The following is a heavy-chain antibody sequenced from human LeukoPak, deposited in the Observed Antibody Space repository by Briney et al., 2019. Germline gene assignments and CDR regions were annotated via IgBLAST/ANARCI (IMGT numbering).Heavy chain of an antibody. V-gene: IGHV3-23*01. CDR3: ARPSSGWYGS. Sequence: GGSLRLSCAASGFTFSSYAMIWVRQAPGKGLEWVSGISGSGGSGGSTYYADSVKGRFTISRDNSKNTLYLQMHSLRAEDTAVYYCARPSSGWYGSWGQGTLVTVSS. D-gene: IGHD6-19*01. CDR1: GFTFSSYA. J-gene: IGHJ4*02. CDR2: ISGSGGSGGST.